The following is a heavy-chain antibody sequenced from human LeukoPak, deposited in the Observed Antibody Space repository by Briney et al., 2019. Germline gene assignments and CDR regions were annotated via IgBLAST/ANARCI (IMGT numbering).Heavy chain of an antibody. CDR1: GGSFSGYY. V-gene: IGHV4-34*01. Sequence: SETLSLTCAVYGGSFSGYYWSWIRQPPGKGLEWIGEINHSGSTNYNPSLKSRVTISVDTSKNQFSLKLSSVTAADTAVYYCASSPLRYCSSTSCHGRLDSWGQGTLVTVSS. CDR2: INHSGST. D-gene: IGHD2-2*01. J-gene: IGHJ4*02. CDR3: ASSPLRYCSSTSCHGRLDS.